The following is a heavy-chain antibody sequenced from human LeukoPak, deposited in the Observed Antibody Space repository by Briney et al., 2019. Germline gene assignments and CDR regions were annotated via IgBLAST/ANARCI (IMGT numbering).Heavy chain of an antibody. D-gene: IGHD2-2*01. CDR3: ARSLAGYCSSTSCYGYYYYYMDI. CDR1: GFTFSSYA. CDR2: ITGSGGST. J-gene: IGHJ6*03. Sequence: GGSVRLSCAASGFTFSSYAMSWVRQAPGKGLEWFSAITGSGGSTYYADSVKGRFTISRDNSKNTLYLQMNSLRAEDTAVYYCARSLAGYCSSTSCYGYYYYYMDIWGKGTTVTVSS. V-gene: IGHV3-23*01.